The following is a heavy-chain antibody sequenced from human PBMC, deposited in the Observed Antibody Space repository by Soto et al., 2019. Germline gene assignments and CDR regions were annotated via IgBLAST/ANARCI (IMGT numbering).Heavy chain of an antibody. Sequence: QVQLQESGPGLVKPSETLSLTCTVSGGSISSYYWSWIRQPPGKGLEWIGYINYSGSTNYNPSLKSGVTMSVDTSKNLFSLKLSSVTAADTAVYYCARGTVTTFPHWFDPWGQGTLVTVSS. CDR2: INYSGST. V-gene: IGHV4-59*01. CDR3: ARGTVTTFPHWFDP. J-gene: IGHJ5*02. CDR1: GGSISSYY. D-gene: IGHD4-17*01.